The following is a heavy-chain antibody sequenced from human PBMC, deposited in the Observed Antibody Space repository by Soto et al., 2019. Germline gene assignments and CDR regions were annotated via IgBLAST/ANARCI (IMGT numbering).Heavy chain of an antibody. CDR1: GGSFSGYY. D-gene: IGHD3-3*01. Sequence: PSETLSLTCAVCGGSFSGYYWSWIRQPPGKGLEWIGEINHSGSTNYNPSLKSRVTISVDTSKNQFSLKLSSVTAADTAVYYCARVGYDFWSGYFERGMDVWGQGTTVTVSS. V-gene: IGHV4-34*01. J-gene: IGHJ6*02. CDR2: INHSGST. CDR3: ARVGYDFWSGYFERGMDV.